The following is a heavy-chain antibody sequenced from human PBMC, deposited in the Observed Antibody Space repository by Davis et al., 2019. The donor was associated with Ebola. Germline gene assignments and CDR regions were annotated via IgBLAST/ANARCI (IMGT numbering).Heavy chain of an antibody. CDR2: IYYSGST. V-gene: IGHV4-61*08. Sequence: PSETLSLTCTVSGGSISSGGYYWSWIRQHPGKGLEWIGYIYYSGSTTYNPSLKSRVTISIDTSKNQFSLKLTSVTAADTAVYYCARDREGYCSSTSCYTENWFDPWGQGTLVTVSS. CDR3: ARDREGYCSSTSCYTENWFDP. J-gene: IGHJ5*02. CDR1: GGSISSGGYY. D-gene: IGHD2-2*02.